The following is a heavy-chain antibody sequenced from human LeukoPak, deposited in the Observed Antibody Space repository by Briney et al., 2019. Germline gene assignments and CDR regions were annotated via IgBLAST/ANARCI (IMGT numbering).Heavy chain of an antibody. CDR3: ARPDDYGGKPAAFDI. V-gene: IGHV5-51*01. CDR1: GYSLTSYW. Sequence: GESLKISCKGSGYSLTSYWIGWVRQMPGEGLEWMGIIYPGDSDTRYSPSFQGQVTISADKSINTAYLQWSSLKASDTAMYYCARPDDYGGKPAAFDIWGQGTMVTVSS. CDR2: IYPGDSDT. J-gene: IGHJ3*02. D-gene: IGHD4-23*01.